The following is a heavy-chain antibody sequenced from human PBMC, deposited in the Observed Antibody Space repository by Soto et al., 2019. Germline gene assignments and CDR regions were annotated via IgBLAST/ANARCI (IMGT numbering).Heavy chain of an antibody. J-gene: IGHJ3*02. CDR1: GGSISSGGYY. V-gene: IGHV4-31*03. Sequence: QVQLQESGPGLVKPSQTLSLTCTVSGGSISSGGYYWSRIRQHPGKGLEWIGNIYYSGRTYYNPYLKSRVTISVDTSKNQFSLKLSSVTAADTAVYYCARVGSYHSTAFDIWGQGTMVTVSS. CDR2: IYYSGRT. CDR3: ARVGSYHSTAFDI. D-gene: IGHD3-10*01.